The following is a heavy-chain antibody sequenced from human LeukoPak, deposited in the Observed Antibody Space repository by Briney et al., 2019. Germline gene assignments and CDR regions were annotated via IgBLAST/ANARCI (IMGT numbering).Heavy chain of an antibody. D-gene: IGHD6-19*01. V-gene: IGHV1-2*02. CDR3: ARAPFSSGWYLPWGYMDV. CDR1: GYNFTGYY. Sequence: ASVKVSCKPSGYNFTGYYLHWVRQAPGQGLEWMGWINPNTGGTNYAQKFQGRVTMTRDTSISTAYMELRSLRSDDTAVYYCARAPFSSGWYLPWGYMDVWGKGTTVTISS. CDR2: INPNTGGT. J-gene: IGHJ6*03.